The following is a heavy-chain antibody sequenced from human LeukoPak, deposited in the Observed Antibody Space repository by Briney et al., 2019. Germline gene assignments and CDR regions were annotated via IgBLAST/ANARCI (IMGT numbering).Heavy chain of an antibody. CDR2: IYYSVST. J-gene: IGHJ4*02. CDR1: GGSISSSSYY. D-gene: IGHD3-10*01. V-gene: IGHV4-39*07. CDR3: AKARLASIYYFDD. Sequence: PSETLSLTCTVSGGSISSSSYYWGWIRQPPGKGLGWIGSIYYSVSTYYNPSLKSRVTISVDTSKNQFSLKLTSVTAADTAVYYCAKARLASIYYFDDWGQGTLVTVSS.